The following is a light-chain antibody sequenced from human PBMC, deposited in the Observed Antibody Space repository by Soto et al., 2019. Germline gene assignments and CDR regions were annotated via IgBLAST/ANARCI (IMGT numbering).Light chain of an antibody. V-gene: IGKV3-15*01. CDR3: QQYNNWPRGT. CDR2: GAS. CDR1: QSVSSN. Sequence: EIVMTQSPATLSVSPGERSTLSCICSQSVSSNLAWYQQKPGQAPRLLIYGASTRATGIPARFSGSGSGTEFTLTISSLQSEDFAVYYCQQYNNWPRGTFGQGTKVDIK. J-gene: IGKJ1*01.